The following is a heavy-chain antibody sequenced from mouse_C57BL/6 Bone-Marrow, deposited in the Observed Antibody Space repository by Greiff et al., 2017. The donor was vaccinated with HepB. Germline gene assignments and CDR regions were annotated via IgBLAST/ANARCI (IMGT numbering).Heavy chain of an antibody. CDR3: ARSLYYGDAY. CDR2: IYPRSGNT. J-gene: IGHJ3*01. D-gene: IGHD1-1*01. Sequence: QVHVKQSGAELARPGASVKLSCKASGYTFTSYGISWVKQRTGQGLEWIGEIYPRSGNTYYNEKFKGKATLTADKSSSTAYMELRSLTSEDSAVYFCARSLYYGDAYWGQGTLVTVSA. CDR1: GYTFTSYG. V-gene: IGHV1-81*01.